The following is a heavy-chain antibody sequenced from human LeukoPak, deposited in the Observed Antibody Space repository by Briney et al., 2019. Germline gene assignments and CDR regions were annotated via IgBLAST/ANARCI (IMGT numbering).Heavy chain of an antibody. V-gene: IGHV3-48*01. CDR1: GFTFSDYS. CDR3: ARDFSSGSYYGDYYFDY. D-gene: IGHD1-26*01. Sequence: GSLRLSCAASGFTFSDYSFHWVRQAPGKGLEWISYISTSGKTVYYADSVKGRFTISRDNAKNSLYLQMNSLRAEDTAVYYCARDFSSGSYYGDYYFDYWGQGTLVTVSS. CDR2: ISTSGKTV. J-gene: IGHJ4*02.